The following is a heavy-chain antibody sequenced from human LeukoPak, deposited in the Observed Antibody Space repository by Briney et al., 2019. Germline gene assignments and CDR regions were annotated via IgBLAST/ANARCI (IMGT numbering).Heavy chain of an antibody. CDR2: ISYDGSNK. Sequence: GGSLRLSCAASGFTFSSYGMHWVRQAPGKGLEWVAVISYDGSNKYYADSVKGRFTISRDNSKNTLYLQMNSLRAEDTAVYYCAPGSYYDSSGYYWYYWGQGTLVTVSS. V-gene: IGHV3-30*03. J-gene: IGHJ4*02. CDR3: APGSYYDSSGYYWYY. D-gene: IGHD3-22*01. CDR1: GFTFSSYG.